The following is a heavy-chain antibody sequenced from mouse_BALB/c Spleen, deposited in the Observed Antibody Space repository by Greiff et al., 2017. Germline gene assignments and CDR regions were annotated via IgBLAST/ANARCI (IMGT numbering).Heavy chain of an antibody. CDR1: GFNIKDYY. CDR2: IDPENGNT. V-gene: IGHV14-1*02. J-gene: IGHJ4*01. CDR3: ARRRGYYAMDY. Sequence: EVMLVESGAELVRPGALVKLSCKASGFNIKDYYMHWVKQRPEQGLEWIGWIDPENGNTIYDPKFQGKASITADTSSNAAYLQLSSLTSEDTAVYYCARRRGYYAMDYWGQGTSVTVSS.